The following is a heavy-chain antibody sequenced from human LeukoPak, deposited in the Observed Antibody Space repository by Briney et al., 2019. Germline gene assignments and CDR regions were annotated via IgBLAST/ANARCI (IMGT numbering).Heavy chain of an antibody. V-gene: IGHV3-23*01. CDR1: GFTFSSYG. Sequence: GGSLRLSCAASGFTFSSYGMSWVRQAPGKGLEWVSAISGSGGSTYYADSVKGRFTISRDNSKNTLYLQMNSLRAVDTAVYYCAKDLGALVSLWYFDYWGQGVLVTVSS. J-gene: IGHJ4*02. CDR2: ISGSGGST. D-gene: IGHD3-9*01. CDR3: AKDLGALVSLWYFDY.